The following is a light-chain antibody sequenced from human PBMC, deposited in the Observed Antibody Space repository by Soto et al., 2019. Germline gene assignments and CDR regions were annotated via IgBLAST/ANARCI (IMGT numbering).Light chain of an antibody. CDR3: MQALQTPRT. V-gene: IGKV2-28*01. J-gene: IGKJ1*01. Sequence: DIVMTQSPLSLPVTPGEPASISCRSSQSLLQSNGYNYLDWYLQKPGQSPQLLIYLGSNRASGVPDRISGSGSGTDFTLKISRVEAEDVGVYYCMQALQTPRTLGQGTKVDIK. CDR1: QSLLQSNGYNY. CDR2: LGS.